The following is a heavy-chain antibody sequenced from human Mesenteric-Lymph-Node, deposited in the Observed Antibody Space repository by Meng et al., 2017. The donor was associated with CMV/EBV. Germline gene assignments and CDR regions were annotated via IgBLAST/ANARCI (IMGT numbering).Heavy chain of an antibody. CDR1: GYTFTSYD. D-gene: IGHD3-3*01. CDR2: MNPNSGNT. Sequence: ASVKVSCKASGYTFTSYDINWVRQATGQVLEWMGWMNPNSGNTGYAQKLQGRVTMTTDTSTSTAYMELRSLRSDDTAVYYCARPLRFLEWSPLSYWGQGTLVTVSS. J-gene: IGHJ4*02. CDR3: ARPLRFLEWSPLSY. V-gene: IGHV1-8*01.